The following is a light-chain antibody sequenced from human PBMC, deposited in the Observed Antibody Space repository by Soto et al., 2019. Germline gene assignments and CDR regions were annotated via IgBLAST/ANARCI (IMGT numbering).Light chain of an antibody. CDR2: GAS. CDR3: QHYGTTPWT. Sequence: ETVLTQSPGTLSLSPGERVTLSCRTSQSVCSRCFAWYQQKPGQSPRLLIYGASTRGTGIPDRFSGSGSGTDFTLTISRLEPEDFAVYYCQHYGTTPWTFGQGTKVGIK. V-gene: IGKV3-20*01. J-gene: IGKJ1*01. CDR1: QSVCSRC.